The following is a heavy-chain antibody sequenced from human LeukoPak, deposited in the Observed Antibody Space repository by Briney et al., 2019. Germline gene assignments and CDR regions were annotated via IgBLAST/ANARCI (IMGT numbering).Heavy chain of an antibody. Sequence: GGSLRLSCAASGFTVSSNYMSWVRQAPGKGLEGVSVIYSGSSTYYADSVKGRFTISRDNSKNTLYLQMNSLRAEDTAVYYCASSGWYVGVTDYWGQGTLVTVSS. CDR3: ASSGWYVGVTDY. D-gene: IGHD6-19*01. CDR1: GFTVSSNY. V-gene: IGHV3-66*01. CDR2: IYSGSST. J-gene: IGHJ4*02.